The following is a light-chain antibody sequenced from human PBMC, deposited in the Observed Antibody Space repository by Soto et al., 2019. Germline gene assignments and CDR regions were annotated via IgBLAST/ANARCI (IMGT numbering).Light chain of an antibody. J-gene: IGLJ1*01. Sequence: ALTHPASVSGSPGQSITISCTGTSSGVGAYNYVSWYQQHPGKAPKLMIYEVNYRPSGVSNRFSGSKSGITASLTISGLQAEDEADYYCSSYASTSTAVFGSGTKVTVL. CDR1: SSGVGAYNY. V-gene: IGLV2-14*01. CDR3: SSYASTSTAV. CDR2: EVN.